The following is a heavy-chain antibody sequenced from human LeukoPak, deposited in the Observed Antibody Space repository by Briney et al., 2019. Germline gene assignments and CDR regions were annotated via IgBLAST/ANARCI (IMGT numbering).Heavy chain of an antibody. CDR1: GGSISSGSYY. D-gene: IGHD3-16*01. CDR3: ARVQGGLNYYYMDV. J-gene: IGHJ6*03. CDR2: IYTSGST. Sequence: SETLSLTCTVSGGSISSGSYYWSWIRQPAGKGLEWIGRIYTSGSTNYNPSLKSRVTISVDTSKNHFSLKLSSVTAADTAVYYCARVQGGLNYYYMDVWGKGTTVTVSS. V-gene: IGHV4-61*02.